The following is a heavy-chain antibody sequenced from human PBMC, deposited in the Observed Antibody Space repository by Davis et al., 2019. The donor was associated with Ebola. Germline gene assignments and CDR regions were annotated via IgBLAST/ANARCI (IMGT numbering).Heavy chain of an antibody. CDR2: IWHDGSTK. V-gene: IGHV3-33*08. D-gene: IGHD2-15*01. Sequence: GESLKISCAASGFTVSSNYMSWVRQAPDKGLEWVAVIWHDGSTKYYGDSVKGRFIISRDNSNNLLYLQMNSLRAEDTAVYYCAIPDCSGANCYSVYIKNWGQGTLVTVSS. J-gene: IGHJ4*02. CDR3: AIPDCSGANCYSVYIKN. CDR1: GFTVSSNY.